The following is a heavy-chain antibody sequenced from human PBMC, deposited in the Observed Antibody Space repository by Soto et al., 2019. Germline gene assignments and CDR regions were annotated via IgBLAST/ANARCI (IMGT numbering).Heavy chain of an antibody. J-gene: IGHJ4*02. D-gene: IGHD2-15*01. CDR1: GYSFTSHG. Sequence: QVQLVQSGVEVKEPGASVKVSCKTSGYSFTSHGISWVRQATGQGPEWMGWVSTYDGKTNYAQRFQDRVAMTRETVTNTAYMELRSLISDDTAVYYCARSCPGSSCYFIYWGQGTPDTVSS. V-gene: IGHV1-18*01. CDR2: VSTYDGKT. CDR3: ARSCPGSSCYFIY.